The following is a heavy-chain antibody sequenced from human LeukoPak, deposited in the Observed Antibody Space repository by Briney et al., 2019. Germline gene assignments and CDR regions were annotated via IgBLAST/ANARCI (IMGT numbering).Heavy chain of an antibody. CDR2: IKQDGSEK. CDR3: ARASLYYYGMDV. J-gene: IGHJ6*02. V-gene: IGHV3-7*03. Sequence: GGSLRLSCAASGFTFSSYAMSWVRQAPGKGLEWVANIKQDGSEKHYVDSVKGRFTISRDDAKSSLYLQMNSLRAEDTAVYYCARASLYYYGMDVWGQGTTVTVSS. CDR1: GFTFSSYA.